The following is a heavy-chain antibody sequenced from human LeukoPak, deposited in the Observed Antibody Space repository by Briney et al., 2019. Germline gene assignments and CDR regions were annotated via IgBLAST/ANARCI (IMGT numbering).Heavy chain of an antibody. D-gene: IGHD5-12*01. CDR3: ARGGYMSNWFEH. CDR2: IHDSGIT. J-gene: IGHJ5*02. CDR1: GGSISDSY. Sequence: PSETLSLTCTVSGGSISDSYWSWIRQPPGKGLEWIGKIHDSGITNYNPSFKSRVTFSVDTSKKQFSLNLNSVTAADTAVYYCARGGYMSNWFEHWGQGTPVTVSS. V-gene: IGHV4-59*01.